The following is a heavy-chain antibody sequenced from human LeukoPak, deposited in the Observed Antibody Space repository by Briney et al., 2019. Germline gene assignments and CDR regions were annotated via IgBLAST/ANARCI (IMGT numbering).Heavy chain of an antibody. CDR3: AKDLRNDARAY. D-gene: IGHD1-1*01. J-gene: IGHJ4*02. CDR1: GFTFGSYA. Sequence: PGGSLRLSSAASGFTFGSYAMSWVRQAPGKGLGWVSAISGSGGSTYYADSVKGRFTISRDNSKNTLYLQMNSLRAEDTAVYYCAKDLRNDARAYWGQGTLVTVSS. CDR2: ISGSGGST. V-gene: IGHV3-23*01.